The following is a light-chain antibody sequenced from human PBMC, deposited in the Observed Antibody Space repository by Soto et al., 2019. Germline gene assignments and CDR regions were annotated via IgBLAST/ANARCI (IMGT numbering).Light chain of an antibody. CDR3: QQRSNSPLT. CDR2: HAS. V-gene: IGKV3-11*01. Sequence: EIVMTQSRATMSVSPGERSTLSCMAIQSVNRKLAWYEQKAGKAPRLLIYHASNRATGIPARFSGSGSGTDSTLTISSLAPEDFEVYYCQQRSNSPLTFGGGTKVDIK. CDR1: QSVNRK. J-gene: IGKJ4*01.